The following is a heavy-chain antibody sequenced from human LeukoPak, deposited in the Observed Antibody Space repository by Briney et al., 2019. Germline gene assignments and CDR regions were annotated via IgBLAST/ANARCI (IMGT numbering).Heavy chain of an antibody. Sequence: PGGSLRLSCAASGFTFSSYWMSWVRQAPGKGLEWVANIKQDGSEKYYVDSVKGRFTISRDNAKNSLYLQMNSLRAEDTAVYYCAVGYCSSTSCGPLDAFDIWGQGTVVTVSS. D-gene: IGHD2-2*01. CDR2: IKQDGSEK. CDR3: AVGYCSSTSCGPLDAFDI. V-gene: IGHV3-7*01. CDR1: GFTFSSYW. J-gene: IGHJ3*02.